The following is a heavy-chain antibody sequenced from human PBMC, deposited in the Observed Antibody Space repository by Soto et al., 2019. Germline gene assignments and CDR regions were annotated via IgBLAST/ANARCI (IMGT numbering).Heavy chain of an antibody. J-gene: IGHJ4*02. CDR1: GFTFRNAW. Sequence: GGSLRLSCTAAGFTFRNAWMSWVRQAPGKGLEWVAIIWYDGNYKYYADSVKGRFTVSRDNSQNTVFLHMNSLRAEDTAVYYCERDLGNYEILTGLGFWGQGTLVTVYS. V-gene: IGHV3-33*08. CDR2: IWYDGNYK. D-gene: IGHD3-9*01. CDR3: ERDLGNYEILTGLGF.